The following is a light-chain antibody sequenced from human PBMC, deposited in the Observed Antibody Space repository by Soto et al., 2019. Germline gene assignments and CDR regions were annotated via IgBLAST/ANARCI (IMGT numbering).Light chain of an antibody. V-gene: IGKV1-39*01. CDR1: HSVSKY. Sequence: DIQMTQSPSSLSASVGDRITINCRASHSVSKYLNWYQHKLGKAPELLIYAASSLYSGVPSRFSGSGSGTYFTLTISNLQPEDSASYYCQQTYTSPGTFGQGTKVEIK. CDR2: AAS. CDR3: QQTYTSPGT. J-gene: IGKJ1*01.